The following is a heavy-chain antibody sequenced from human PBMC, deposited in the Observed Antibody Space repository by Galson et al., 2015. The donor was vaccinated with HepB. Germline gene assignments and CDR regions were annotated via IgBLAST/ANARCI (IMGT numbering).Heavy chain of an antibody. CDR3: ARMSTDYDFWSGPFD. J-gene: IGHJ4*02. CDR2: INPNSGGT. CDR1: GYTFTGYY. V-gene: IGHV1-2*02. D-gene: IGHD3-3*01. Sequence: SVKVSCKASGYTFTGYYMHWVRQAPGQGLEWMGWINPNSGGTNYAQKFQGRVTMTRGTSISTAYMELSRLRSDDTAVYYCARMSTDYDFWSGPFDWGQGTLVTVSS.